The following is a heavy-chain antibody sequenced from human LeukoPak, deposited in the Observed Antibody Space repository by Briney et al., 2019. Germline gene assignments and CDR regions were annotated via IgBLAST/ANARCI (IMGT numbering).Heavy chain of an antibody. Sequence: TGGSLRLSCVVSGFTFSSYHMNWVRQAPGKGLEWVSSISTSRNYIYYADSVTGRFTTSRDNAKNSLYLQMNSLRAEDTAVYYCARRATTERGHSYGLDYWGQGTLVTVSS. CDR1: GFTFSSYH. V-gene: IGHV3-21*01. CDR2: ISTSRNYI. J-gene: IGHJ4*02. D-gene: IGHD5-18*01. CDR3: ARRATTERGHSYGLDY.